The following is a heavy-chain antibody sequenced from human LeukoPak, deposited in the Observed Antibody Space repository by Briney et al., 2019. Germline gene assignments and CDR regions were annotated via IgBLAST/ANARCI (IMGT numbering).Heavy chain of an antibody. CDR2: ISAYNGNT. D-gene: IGHD6-19*01. Sequence: ASVKVSCKASGYTFTSSVINWVRQAPGQGLEWMGWISAYNGNTNSAQKLQGRVTMTTDTSTSTAYMELRSLRADDTAVYYCARGLTSVYSSGWYADWFDPWGQGTLVTVSS. CDR1: GYTFTSSV. J-gene: IGHJ5*02. V-gene: IGHV1-18*01. CDR3: ARGLTSVYSSGWYADWFDP.